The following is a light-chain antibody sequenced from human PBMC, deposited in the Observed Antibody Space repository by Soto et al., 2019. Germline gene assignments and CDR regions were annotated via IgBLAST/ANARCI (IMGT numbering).Light chain of an antibody. V-gene: IGKV3-11*01. CDR2: DAP. CDR1: QSFSSS. J-gene: IGKJ4*01. CDR3: QQRSNWPLT. Sequence: EIVLTQSPATLSLSPGERATLSCRASQSFSSSLAWYQQKPGQAPRLLIYDAPNRATGIPARFSGSGSGTDFTLTISSLEPEDFAVYYCQQRSNWPLTFGGGTKVEIK.